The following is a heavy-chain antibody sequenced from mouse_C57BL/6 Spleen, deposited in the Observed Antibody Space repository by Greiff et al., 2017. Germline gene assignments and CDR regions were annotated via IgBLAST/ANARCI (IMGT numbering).Heavy chain of an antibody. V-gene: IGHV1-55*01. J-gene: IGHJ2*01. Sequence: VQLQQPGAELVKPGASVKMSCKASGYTFTSYWITWVKQRPGQGLEWIGDIYPGSGSTNYNEKFKSKATLTVDTSSSTAYMQLSSLTSEDSAVYYCARYCNWDVGGPYFDYWSQGTTLTVSS. CDR2: IYPGSGST. D-gene: IGHD4-1*01. CDR1: GYTFTSYW. CDR3: ARYCNWDVGGPYFDY.